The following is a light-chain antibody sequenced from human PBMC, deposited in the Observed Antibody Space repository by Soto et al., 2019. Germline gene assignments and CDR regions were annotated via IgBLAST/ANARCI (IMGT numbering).Light chain of an antibody. CDR1: QSISNY. CDR3: QQYGSSMT. V-gene: IGKV3-20*01. CDR2: GAS. Sequence: EIVLTQSPGTLSLSPGDRATLSCRASQSISNYLAWYQQKPGQAPRLVIYGASTRATGNPDRFSGSGSGTDFTLTISRLEPEEFAVYYCQQYGSSMTFGGGTKVEIK. J-gene: IGKJ4*01.